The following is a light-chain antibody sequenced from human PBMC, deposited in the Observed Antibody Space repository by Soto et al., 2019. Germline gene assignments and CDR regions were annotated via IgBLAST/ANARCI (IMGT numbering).Light chain of an antibody. CDR2: DAS. Sequence: EIVLTQFPATLSLSPGERATLSCRASQSVSSYLAWYQQKPGQAPRLLIYDASNRATGIPARFSGSGSGTDFTLNISSLEPEDFAVYYCQQRSDWSWTFGQGTKVEIK. V-gene: IGKV3-11*01. J-gene: IGKJ1*01. CDR3: QQRSDWSWT. CDR1: QSVSSY.